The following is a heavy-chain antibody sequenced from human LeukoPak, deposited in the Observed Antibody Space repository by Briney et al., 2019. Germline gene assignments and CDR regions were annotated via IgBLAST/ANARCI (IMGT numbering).Heavy chain of an antibody. V-gene: IGHV3-30*04. Sequence: GGSLRLSCAASGFTFSSYVMHWVRQAPGKGLEWVAIISYEGSNEYYADSVKGRFTISRDNSKNTLYLQMNSLRAEDTAVYYCAKAPGYSSSWPQRGGFDYWAREPWSPSPQ. J-gene: IGHJ4*02. CDR3: AKAPGYSSSWPQRGGFDY. CDR2: ISYEGSNE. CDR1: GFTFSSYV. D-gene: IGHD6-13*01.